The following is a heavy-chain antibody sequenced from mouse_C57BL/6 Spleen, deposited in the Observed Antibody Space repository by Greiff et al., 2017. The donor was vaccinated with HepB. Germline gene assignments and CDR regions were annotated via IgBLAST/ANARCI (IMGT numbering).Heavy chain of an antibody. CDR2: ISDGGSYT. CDR1: GFTFSSYA. Sequence: EVKVVESGGGLVKPGGSLKLSCAASGFTFSSYAMSWVRQTPEKRLEWVATISDGGSYTYYPDNVKGRFTISRDNAKNNLYLQMSHLKSEDTAMYYCARDRGRSNWYFDVWGTGTTVTVSS. V-gene: IGHV5-4*01. CDR3: ARDRGRSNWYFDV. D-gene: IGHD3-3*01. J-gene: IGHJ1*03.